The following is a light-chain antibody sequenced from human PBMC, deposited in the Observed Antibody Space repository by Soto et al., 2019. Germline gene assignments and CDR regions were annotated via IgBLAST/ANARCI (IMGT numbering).Light chain of an antibody. CDR2: DNN. Sequence: QSVLTQPPSVSGAPGQRVTISCAGSSSKIGAGYDVHWYQHLPGTAPKLLIYDNNNRPSGVPDRFSGSKSGTSASLAITGLQAEDEADYYCQSYDSSLSAPYVFGTGTKVTVL. V-gene: IGLV1-40*01. CDR3: QSYDSSLSAPYV. J-gene: IGLJ1*01. CDR1: SSKIGAGYD.